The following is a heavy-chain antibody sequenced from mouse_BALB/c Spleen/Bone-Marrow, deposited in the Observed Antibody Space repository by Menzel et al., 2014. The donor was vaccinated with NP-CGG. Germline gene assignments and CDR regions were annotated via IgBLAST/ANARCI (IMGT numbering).Heavy chain of an antibody. CDR1: GFNIKDTY. CDR2: IDPANGNT. J-gene: IGHJ1*01. Sequence: VQLKESGAELVKPGASVKLSRTASGFNIKDTYLHWVKQRPEQGLEWIGRIDPANGNTKYDPKFQGKATITADTSSNTAYLQLSSLTSEDTAVYYCASYRNAWYFDVWGAGTTVTVSS. CDR3: ASYRNAWYFDV. D-gene: IGHD2-14*01. V-gene: IGHV14-3*02.